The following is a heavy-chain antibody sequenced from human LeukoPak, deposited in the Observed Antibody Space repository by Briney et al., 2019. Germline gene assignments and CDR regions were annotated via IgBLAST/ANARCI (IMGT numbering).Heavy chain of an antibody. J-gene: IGHJ5*02. CDR2: ISSSGSTI. D-gene: IGHD3-10*01. Sequence: PGGSLRLSCAASGLTFSDYYMSWIRQAPGKGLEWVSYISSSGSTIYYADSVKGRFTISRDNAKNSLYLQMNSLRAEDTAVYYCARDPVPSGYNWFDPWGQGTLVTVSS. V-gene: IGHV3-11*01. CDR3: ARDPVPSGYNWFDP. CDR1: GLTFSDYY.